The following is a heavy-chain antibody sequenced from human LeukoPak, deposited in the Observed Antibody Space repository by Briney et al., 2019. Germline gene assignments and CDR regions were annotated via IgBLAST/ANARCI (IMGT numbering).Heavy chain of an antibody. J-gene: IGHJ4*02. CDR2: ISGSGGST. D-gene: IGHD6-13*01. CDR1: GFTFSSYA. Sequence: GGSLRLSCAASGFTFSSYAMSWVRQAPGKGLEWVSAISGSGGSTYYADSVKGRFTISRDNSKNTLYLQMNSLRVEDTAVYYCAKGSSNWLDHYYFDFWGQGTLVTVSS. CDR3: AKGSSNWLDHYYFDF. V-gene: IGHV3-23*01.